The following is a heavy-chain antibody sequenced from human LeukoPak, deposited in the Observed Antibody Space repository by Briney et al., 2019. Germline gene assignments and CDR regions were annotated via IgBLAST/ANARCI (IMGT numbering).Heavy chain of an antibody. CDR1: GGSISSYY. CDR3: VRAKYYDFWSGYYDHAFDI. V-gene: IGHV4-59*01. Sequence: SETLSLTCTVSGGSISSYYWSWIRQPPGKGLEWIGYIYYSGSTNYNPSLKSRVTISVDTSKNQFSLKLSSVTAADTAVYYCVRAKYYDFWSGYYDHAFDIWGQGTMVTASS. J-gene: IGHJ3*02. D-gene: IGHD3-3*01. CDR2: IYYSGST.